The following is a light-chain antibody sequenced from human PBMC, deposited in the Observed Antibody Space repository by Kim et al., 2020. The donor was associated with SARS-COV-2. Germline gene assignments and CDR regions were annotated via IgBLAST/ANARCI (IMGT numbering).Light chain of an antibody. J-gene: IGKJ1*01. CDR1: HGVGSDY. Sequence: GKTPTLPWRTSHGVGSDYLAWSQQKPGQAPRLLIYGTSSRATGIPDRFSGSGSGTDFTLTISRLGPEDFAVFYCQQYDTSPWTFGQGTKVDIK. CDR2: GTS. CDR3: QQYDTSPWT. V-gene: IGKV3-20*01.